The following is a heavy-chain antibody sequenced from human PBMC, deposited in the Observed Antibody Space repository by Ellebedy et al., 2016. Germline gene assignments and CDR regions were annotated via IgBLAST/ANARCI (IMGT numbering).Heavy chain of an antibody. J-gene: IGHJ2*01. CDR2: IFSDGNT. CDR3: TRTPIVGATNGNWYFDL. Sequence: GGSLRLSCAASGFTVSTNYMKWVRQAPGKGLEWVSAIFSDGNTYYADSVKGRFTISRDNSRNTLHLQMNSLRDEETAVYYCTRTPIVGATNGNWYFDLWGRGTLVTVSS. D-gene: IGHD1-26*01. V-gene: IGHV3-53*05. CDR1: GFTVSTNY.